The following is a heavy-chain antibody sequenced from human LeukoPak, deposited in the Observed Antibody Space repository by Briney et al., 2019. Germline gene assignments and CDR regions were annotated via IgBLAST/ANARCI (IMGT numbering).Heavy chain of an antibody. J-gene: IGHJ4*02. CDR3: ARHWGTTGTTGDY. V-gene: IGHV5-51*01. D-gene: IGHD1-1*01. Sequence: GESLKIPCKGSGYSFTSYWIGWVRQMPGKGLEWMGIIYPGDSDTRYSPSFQGQVTISADKSISTAYLQWSSLKASGTATYYCARHWGTTGTTGDYWGQGTLVTVSS. CDR2: IYPGDSDT. CDR1: GYSFTSYW.